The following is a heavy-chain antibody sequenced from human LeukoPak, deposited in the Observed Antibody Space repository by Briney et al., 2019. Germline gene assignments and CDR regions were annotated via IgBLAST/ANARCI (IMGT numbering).Heavy chain of an antibody. J-gene: IGHJ4*02. D-gene: IGHD3-16*01. CDR1: GFTFSSYA. V-gene: IGHV3-23*01. Sequence: GGSLRLSCAASGFTFSSYAMSWVRQAPGKGLEWVSAISGSGGSTYYADSVKGRFTISRDNSKNTLYLQMNSLRAEDTAVYYCAKDRFNRDSTMISSEQDDYWGQGTLVTVSS. CDR3: AKDRFNRDSTMISSEQDDY. CDR2: ISGSGGST.